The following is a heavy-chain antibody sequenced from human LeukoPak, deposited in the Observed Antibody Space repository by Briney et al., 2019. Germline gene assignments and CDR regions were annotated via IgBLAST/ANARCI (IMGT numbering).Heavy chain of an antibody. CDR1: GFTFGDYA. J-gene: IGHJ4*02. Sequence: GGSLRLSCTASGFTFGDYAMSWFRQAPGKGLEWVGFIRSKAYGGTTEYAASVKGRFTTSRDDSKSIVYLQMNSLKTEDTAVYYCTRDQRYYYDSSGYYPFDYWGQGTLVTVSS. CDR3: TRDQRYYYDSSGYYPFDY. V-gene: IGHV3-49*03. CDR2: IRSKAYGGTT. D-gene: IGHD3-22*01.